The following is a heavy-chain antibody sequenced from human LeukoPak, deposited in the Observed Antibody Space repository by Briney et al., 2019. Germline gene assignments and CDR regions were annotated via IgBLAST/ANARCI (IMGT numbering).Heavy chain of an antibody. D-gene: IGHD6-19*01. V-gene: IGHV5-51*01. Sequence: GESLKISCKGSGYSFSNSWICWVRQMPGKGLEWMGIIYPGDSDTRYSPSFQGQVTISADKSISSAYVQWSSLKALDTAMYYCARRSSSGWYVDYWGQGTLVTVSS. CDR2: IYPGDSDT. CDR3: ARRSSSGWYVDY. J-gene: IGHJ4*02. CDR1: GYSFSNSW.